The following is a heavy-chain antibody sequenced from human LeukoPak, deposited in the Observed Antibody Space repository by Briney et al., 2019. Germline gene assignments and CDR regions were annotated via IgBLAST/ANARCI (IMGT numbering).Heavy chain of an antibody. CDR1: GGPISSGGYS. J-gene: IGHJ3*02. V-gene: IGHV4-30-4*07. CDR3: ARDSIGSGYCSGGSCYHDAFDI. CDR2: IYYSGST. Sequence: SETLSLTCAVSGGPISSGGYSWSWIRQPPGKGLEWIGYIYYSGSTYYNPSLKSRVTISVDTSKNQFSLKLSSVTAADTAVYYCARDSIGSGYCSGGSCYHDAFDIWGQGTMVTVSS. D-gene: IGHD2-15*01.